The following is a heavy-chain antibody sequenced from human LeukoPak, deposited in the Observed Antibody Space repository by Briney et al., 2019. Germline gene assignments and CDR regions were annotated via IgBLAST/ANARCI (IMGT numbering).Heavy chain of an antibody. V-gene: IGHV4-59*01. D-gene: IGHD6-13*01. CDR2: IYYSGST. CDR1: GGSLSSYY. J-gene: IGHJ6*03. CDR3: ARERDSSSWYGDYYYYMDV. Sequence: SETLSLTCTVSGGSLSSYYWSWIRQPPGKGLEWIGYIYYSGSTNYNPSLTSRGTISVDRSKNQFSLKLSSVTAADTAVYYCARERDSSSWYGDYYYYMDVWGKGTTVTVSS.